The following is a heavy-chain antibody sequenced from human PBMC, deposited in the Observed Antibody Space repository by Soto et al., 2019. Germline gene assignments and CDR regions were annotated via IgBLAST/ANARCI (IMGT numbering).Heavy chain of an antibody. Sequence: QVQLVESGGGVVQPGRSLRLSCAASGFTFSSYAMHWVRQAPGKGLEWVAVISYDGSNKYYADSVKGRFTIFRDNSKNTLYLQMNSLRAEDTAVYYCARGRGVSIFRGVMWPYGYWGQGTLVTVSS. V-gene: IGHV3-30-3*01. CDR2: ISYDGSNK. CDR3: ARGRGVSIFRGVMWPYGY. D-gene: IGHD3-10*01. J-gene: IGHJ4*02. CDR1: GFTFSSYA.